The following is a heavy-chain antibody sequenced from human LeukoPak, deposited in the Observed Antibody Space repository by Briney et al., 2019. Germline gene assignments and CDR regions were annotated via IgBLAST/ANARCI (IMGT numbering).Heavy chain of an antibody. J-gene: IGHJ4*02. Sequence: ASVKVSCKASGYTFTGYYMHWVRQAPGQGLEWMGWINPNSGGTNYAQKLQGRVTMTRDTSISTAYMELSRLRSDDTAVYYCARDPLYIWWLRTHPGQDYYFDYWGQGTLVTVSS. D-gene: IGHD5-12*01. CDR2: INPNSGGT. CDR1: GYTFTGYY. V-gene: IGHV1-2*02. CDR3: ARDPLYIWWLRTHPGQDYYFDY.